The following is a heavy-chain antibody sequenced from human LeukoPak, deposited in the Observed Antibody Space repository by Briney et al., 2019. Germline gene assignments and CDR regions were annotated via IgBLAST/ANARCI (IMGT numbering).Heavy chain of an antibody. CDR1: GGSISSYY. D-gene: IGHD7-27*01. V-gene: IGHV4-59*08. CDR2: IYYSGST. CDR3: ARHLRGATLGWFDP. J-gene: IGHJ5*02. Sequence: SETLSLTCTVSGGSISSYYWSWIRQPPGKGLEWIGYIYYSGSTNYNPSLKSRVTISVDTSKNQFSLKLSSVTAADTAVYYCARHLRGATLGWFDPWGQGTLVTVSS.